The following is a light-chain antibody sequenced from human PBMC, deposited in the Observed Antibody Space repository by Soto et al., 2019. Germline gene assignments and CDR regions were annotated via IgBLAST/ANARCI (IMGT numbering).Light chain of an antibody. Sequence: NFMLTQPHSVSESPGKTVTFSCTRSSGRIANNYVHWYQQRPGSAPTTVIYEDYKRPSGVPDRFSASIDSSSNSASLTISGLKTEDEADYYCQSYDNSNHVVFGGGTQLTVL. J-gene: IGLJ2*01. CDR2: EDY. CDR3: QSYDNSNHVV. V-gene: IGLV6-57*04. CDR1: SGRIANNY.